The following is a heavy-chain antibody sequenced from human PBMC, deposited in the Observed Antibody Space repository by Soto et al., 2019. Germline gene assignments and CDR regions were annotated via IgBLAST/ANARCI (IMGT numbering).Heavy chain of an antibody. CDR2: IIPLFGKA. Sequence: ASVKVSCKASGGTFSRYAISWVRQAPGQGLEWMGGIIPLFGKANYAQKFQGRVTITADESTSTAYMELSSLRSEDTAVYYCARDGTLYDSSGYYYLYWGQGTLVTVSS. CDR3: ARDGTLYDSSGYYYLY. CDR1: GGTFSRYA. D-gene: IGHD3-22*01. J-gene: IGHJ4*02. V-gene: IGHV1-69*13.